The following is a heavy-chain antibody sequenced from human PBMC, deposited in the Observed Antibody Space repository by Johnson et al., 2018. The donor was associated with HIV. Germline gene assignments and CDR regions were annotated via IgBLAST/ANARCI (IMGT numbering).Heavy chain of an antibody. CDR2: IKKDGSEK. Sequence: VQLVESGGGLVQPGGSLRLSCEVSGFTFTFYWMSWVRQSPGKGLEWVANIKKDGSEKYYVDSVKGRFTISRDNAKNSLYLQMNSLRAEDTAVYYCARAYYTFWSGYDAFDIWGQGTMVTVSS. CDR1: GFTFTFYW. D-gene: IGHD3-3*01. J-gene: IGHJ3*02. V-gene: IGHV3-7*04. CDR3: ARAYYTFWSGYDAFDI.